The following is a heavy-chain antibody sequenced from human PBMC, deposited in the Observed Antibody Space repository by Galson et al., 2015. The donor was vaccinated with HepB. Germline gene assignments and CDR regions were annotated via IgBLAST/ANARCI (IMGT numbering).Heavy chain of an antibody. CDR1: GFTFSNAW. D-gene: IGHD5-18*01. V-gene: IGHV3-15*01. J-gene: IGHJ4*02. CDR2: IKSKTDGGTT. Sequence: SLRLSCAASGFTFSNAWMSWVRQAPGKGLEWVGRIKSKTDGGTTDYAAPVKGRFTISRDDSRNTLYLQMNSLKTEDTAVYYCTTDGGGGYSYGSNYWGQGTLVTVSS. CDR3: TTDGGGGYSYGSNY.